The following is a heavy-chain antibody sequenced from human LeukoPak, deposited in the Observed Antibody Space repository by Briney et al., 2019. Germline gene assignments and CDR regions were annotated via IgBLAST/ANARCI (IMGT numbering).Heavy chain of an antibody. CDR2: IYYSGST. CDR3: ARWGSITTARFDY. D-gene: IGHD3-16*01. CDR1: GGSISSYY. Sequence: SETLSLTCTVSGGSISSYYWGWIRQPPGKGLEWIGYIYYSGSTNYNPSLKSRVTISVDTSKNQFSLELSSVTAADTAVYYCARWGSITTARFDYWGQGTLVTVSS. J-gene: IGHJ4*02. V-gene: IGHV4-59*01.